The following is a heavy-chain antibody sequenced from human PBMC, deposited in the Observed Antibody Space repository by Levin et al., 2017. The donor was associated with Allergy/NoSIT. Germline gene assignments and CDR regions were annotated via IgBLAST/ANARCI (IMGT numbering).Heavy chain of an antibody. CDR1: GFTFSSYW. CDR2: INSDGSST. J-gene: IGHJ6*02. D-gene: IGHD6-19*01. Sequence: GESLKISCAASGFTFSSYWMHWVRQAPGKGLVWVSRINSDGSSTSYADSVKGRFTISRDNAKNTLYLQMNSLRAEDTAVYYCARDRVGSGWYGYYYYYGMDVWGQGTTVTVSS. V-gene: IGHV3-74*01. CDR3: ARDRVGSGWYGYYYYYGMDV.